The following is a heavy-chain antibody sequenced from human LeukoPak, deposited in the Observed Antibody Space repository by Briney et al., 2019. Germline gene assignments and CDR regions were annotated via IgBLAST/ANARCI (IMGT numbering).Heavy chain of an antibody. D-gene: IGHD3-3*01. CDR2: IKEDGSEK. J-gene: IGHJ6*03. CDR3: ARDGVVDVWIRYGTYSYYYYMDV. CDR1: GFTFSNYW. V-gene: IGHV3-7*01. Sequence: GGSLRLSCAASGFTFSNYWMTWVRQAPGKGLEWVANIKEDGSEKKYVDSVKGRFTISRDNAKNSLYLQMNSLRVEDTAVYYCARDGVVDVWIRYGTYSYYYYMDVWGKGTTVTVSS.